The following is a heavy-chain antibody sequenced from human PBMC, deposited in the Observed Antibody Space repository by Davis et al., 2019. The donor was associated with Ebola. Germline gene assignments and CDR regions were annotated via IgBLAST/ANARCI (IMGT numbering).Heavy chain of an antibody. CDR2: VSFDGSNV. J-gene: IGHJ4*02. CDR1: GFTFSDYP. V-gene: IGHV3-30-3*01. D-gene: IGHD6-19*01. CDR3: ARVDSSGSIDY. Sequence: PGGSLRLSCVGFGFTFSDYPLHWVRQAPGKGLEWVAAVSFDGSNVYYAGSVEGRFTISRDNSKNTLYLQMNSLRAEDTAVYYCARVDSSGSIDYWGQGTLVTVSS.